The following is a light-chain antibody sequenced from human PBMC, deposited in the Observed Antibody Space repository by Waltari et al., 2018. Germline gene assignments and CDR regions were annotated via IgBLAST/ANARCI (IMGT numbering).Light chain of an antibody. Sequence: IQVTQSPSSLSASVGDRVTITCRASQDLDNWLAWYQQKPGKAPNLLIYGASVLESGVPSRFSGSGSGTDFTLTINSLQPEDVAVYYCQQYYSSPPAWTFGQGTKVEIK. CDR2: GAS. CDR1: QDLDNW. J-gene: IGKJ1*01. CDR3: QQYYSSPPAWT. V-gene: IGKV1-NL1*01.